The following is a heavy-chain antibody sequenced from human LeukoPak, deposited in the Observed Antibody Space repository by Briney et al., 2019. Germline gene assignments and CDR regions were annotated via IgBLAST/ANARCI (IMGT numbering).Heavy chain of an antibody. CDR1: GFTFSSYA. D-gene: IGHD5-18*01. Sequence: GGSLRLSSAASGFTFSSYAMSWVRQAPGKGLEWVSAISGSGGSTYYADSVKGRFTISRDNSKNTLYLQMNSLRAEDTAVYYCAKKDTAMVSPLDYWGQGTLVTVSS. V-gene: IGHV3-23*01. J-gene: IGHJ4*02. CDR2: ISGSGGST. CDR3: AKKDTAMVSPLDY.